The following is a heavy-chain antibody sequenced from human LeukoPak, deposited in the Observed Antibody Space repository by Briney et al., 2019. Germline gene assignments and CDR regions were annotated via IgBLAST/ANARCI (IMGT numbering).Heavy chain of an antibody. J-gene: IGHJ4*02. CDR3: AKGPGSTGYSSSWYYYFDN. D-gene: IGHD6-13*01. CDR1: GFTFRSYG. CDR2: IGFDGSKI. Sequence: GGSLRLSCVACGFTFRSYGMQWVRQAPGKGWEWVAFIGFDGSKIYYADSVKGRFTISRDNSKNSLYLQMNSLRTEDTALYYCAKGPGSTGYSSSWYYYFDNWGQGALVTVSS. V-gene: IGHV3-30*02.